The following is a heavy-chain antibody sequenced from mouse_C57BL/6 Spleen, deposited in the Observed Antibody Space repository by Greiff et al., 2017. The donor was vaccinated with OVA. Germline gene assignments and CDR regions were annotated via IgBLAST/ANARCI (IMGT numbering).Heavy chain of an antibody. V-gene: IGHV1-50*01. D-gene: IGHD2-5*01. CDR3: ARKTYDSNYVFAY. J-gene: IGHJ3*01. CDR1: GYPFPSSW. CDR2: IDPSASYT. Sequence: VQLQQPGAELVKPGASVKLSCKASGYPFPSSWMPWVHQRPGQGLAWIGEIDPSASYTNYNQKFEGQATLTVDTSSRTAYRQLSSLTSEDSAVYYCARKTYDSNYVFAYWGQGTLVTVSA.